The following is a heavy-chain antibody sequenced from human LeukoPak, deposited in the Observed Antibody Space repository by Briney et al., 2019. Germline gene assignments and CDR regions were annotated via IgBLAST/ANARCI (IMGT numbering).Heavy chain of an antibody. CDR3: AKSRGDSSGYNPFDS. CDR1: GFTFSSYA. Sequence: GGSLRLSCAASGFTFSSYAMHWVRQAPGKGLEYVSAIGSNGGSTYYANSVKGRFTIYRDNSKNTLYLQMGSLRVDDMAVYYCAKSRGDSSGYNPFDSWGQGTLVTVSS. D-gene: IGHD3-22*01. CDR2: IGSNGGST. J-gene: IGHJ4*02. V-gene: IGHV3-64*01.